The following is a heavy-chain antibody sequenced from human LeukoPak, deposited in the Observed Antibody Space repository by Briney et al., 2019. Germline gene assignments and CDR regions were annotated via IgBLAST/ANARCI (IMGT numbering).Heavy chain of an antibody. Sequence: PSETLSLTCTVSGDSISSISHYWDWIRQPPGKGLEWIGSIFYGGNIYYNPSLNSRVTISVDTSKNQFSLRLSSVTTADTAVYYCARASISIAGPFDYWGQGTLVTVSS. V-gene: IGHV4-39*07. CDR1: GDSISSISHY. J-gene: IGHJ4*02. D-gene: IGHD6-13*01. CDR2: IFYGGNI. CDR3: ARASISIAGPFDY.